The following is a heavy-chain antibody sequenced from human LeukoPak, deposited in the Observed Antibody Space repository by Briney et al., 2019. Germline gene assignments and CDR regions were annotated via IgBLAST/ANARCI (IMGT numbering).Heavy chain of an antibody. Sequence: SQTLSLTCTVSGGSISSGSYYWSWTRQPAGKGLEWIGRIYTSGSTNYNPSLKSRVTISVDTSKNQFSLKLSSVTAADTAVYYCARGWELLHFDYWGQGTLVTVSS. J-gene: IGHJ4*02. CDR1: GGSISSGSYY. CDR2: IYTSGST. V-gene: IGHV4-61*02. CDR3: ARGWELLHFDY. D-gene: IGHD1-26*01.